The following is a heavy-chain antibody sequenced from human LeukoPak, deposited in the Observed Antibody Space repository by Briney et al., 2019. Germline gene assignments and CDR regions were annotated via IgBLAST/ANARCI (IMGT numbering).Heavy chain of an antibody. CDR3: AREMYQLLTFDY. D-gene: IGHD2-2*01. V-gene: IGHV3-21*01. J-gene: IGHJ4*02. Sequence: GGCLRLSCAASGFPFSSYSMKWVRQAPGKGLECVSSISSSSSYIYYADSVKGRFTISRDNAKNSLYLQMNSLRAEDTAVYYCAREMYQLLTFDYWGQGTLVTVSS. CDR1: GFPFSSYS. CDR2: ISSSSSYI.